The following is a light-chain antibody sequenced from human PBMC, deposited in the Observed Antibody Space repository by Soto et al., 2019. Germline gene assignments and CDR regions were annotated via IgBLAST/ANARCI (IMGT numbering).Light chain of an antibody. CDR1: QSVGSSY. V-gene: IGKV3-20*01. CDR3: QQHNDWPT. Sequence: EIVLTQSPGTLSLSPGERATLSCRASQSVGSSYLAWYQQKPGQPPRLLINGASSRATGIPDRFSGSGSGTDFTLTINRLEPEDFAVYYCQQHNDWPTFGQGTRLEIK. J-gene: IGKJ5*01. CDR2: GAS.